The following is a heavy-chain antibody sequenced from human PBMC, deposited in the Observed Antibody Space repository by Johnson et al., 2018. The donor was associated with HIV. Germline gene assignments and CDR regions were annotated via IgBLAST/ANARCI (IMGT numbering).Heavy chain of an antibody. V-gene: IGHV3-64*01. D-gene: IGHD1-1*01. CDR2: ISSNGGST. CDR1: GFTFSSYA. Sequence: VQLVESGGGVVQPGRSLRLSCAASGFTFSSYAMHWVRQAPGKGLEYVSAISSNGGSTYYANSVKGRFTISRDNSKNTLYLQMGSLRAEDTAVYYCAREELEPDVFDIWGQGTMVTVSS. J-gene: IGHJ3*02. CDR3: AREELEPDVFDI.